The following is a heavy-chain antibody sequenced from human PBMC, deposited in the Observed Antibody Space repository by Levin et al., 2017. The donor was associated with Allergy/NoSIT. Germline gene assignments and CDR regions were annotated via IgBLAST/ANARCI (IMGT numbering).Heavy chain of an antibody. V-gene: IGHV5-51*01. CDR3: AGDGDRDALGVYGMDV. CDR2: IYPGDSHT. D-gene: IGHD5-24*01. CDR1: GYSFTFYW. J-gene: IGHJ6*02. Sequence: PGESLKISCKGSGYSFTFYWIAWVRQMPGKGLEWMGIIYPGDSHTRYSPSFQGQVTISADKSISTAYLQWSSLKASDTAMYYCAGDGDRDALGVYGMDVWGQGTTVTVSS.